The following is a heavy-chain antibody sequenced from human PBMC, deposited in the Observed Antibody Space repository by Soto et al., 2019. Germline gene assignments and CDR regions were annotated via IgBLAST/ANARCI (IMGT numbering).Heavy chain of an antibody. CDR2: INHSGST. J-gene: IGHJ5*02. D-gene: IGHD2-15*01. Sequence: SETLSLTCAVYGGSFSGYYWSWIRQPPGKGLEWIGEINHSGSTNYNPSLKSRVTISVDTSKNQFSLKLSSVTAADTAVYYCATDLFRVVVVAATVSWFDPWGQGTLVTVSS. CDR1: GGSFSGYY. V-gene: IGHV4-34*01. CDR3: ATDLFRVVVVAATVSWFDP.